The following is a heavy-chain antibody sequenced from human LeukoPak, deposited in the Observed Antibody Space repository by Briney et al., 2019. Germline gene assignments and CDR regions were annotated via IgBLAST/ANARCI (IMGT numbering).Heavy chain of an antibody. CDR3: AKDGVPSGSNLYYCMDV. D-gene: IGHD2-15*01. CDR2: IRWDGGAT. CDR1: GFTFDDYA. V-gene: IGHV3-43D*04. Sequence: GGSLRLSCAASGFTFDDYAMHWVRQAPGKGLEWVSLIRWDGGATYYADSVKGRFTISRDNNKNSLYLQMNSLRAEDSALYHCAKDGVPSGSNLYYCMDVWGKGTTVTVSS. J-gene: IGHJ6*03.